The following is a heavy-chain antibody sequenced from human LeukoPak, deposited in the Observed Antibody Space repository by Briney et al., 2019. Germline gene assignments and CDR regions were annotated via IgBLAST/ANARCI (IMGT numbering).Heavy chain of an antibody. Sequence: GALRLSCAASGFTFSSYGMSWVRQAPGKGLEWVSAISGSGGSTYYADSVKGRFTTSRDNFKNTLYLQMNSLRAEDTAVYYCAKDCSGGSCHDYWGQGTLVTVSS. V-gene: IGHV3-23*01. J-gene: IGHJ4*02. D-gene: IGHD2-15*01. CDR1: GFTFSSYG. CDR3: AKDCSGGSCHDY. CDR2: ISGSGGST.